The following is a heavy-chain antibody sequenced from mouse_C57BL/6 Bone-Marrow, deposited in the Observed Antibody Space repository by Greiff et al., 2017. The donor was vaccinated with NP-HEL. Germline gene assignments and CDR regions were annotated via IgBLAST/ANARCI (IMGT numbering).Heavy chain of an antibody. Sequence: EVKLMESGGGLVKPGGSLKLSCAASGFTFSSYTMSWVRQTPEKRLEWVATISGGGGNTYYPDSVKGRFTISRDNAKNTLYLQMSSLRSEDTALYYCARQYDYDAYWYFDVWGTGTTVTVSS. J-gene: IGHJ1*03. CDR1: GFTFSSYT. V-gene: IGHV5-9*01. CDR3: ARQYDYDAYWYFDV. D-gene: IGHD2-4*01. CDR2: ISGGGGNT.